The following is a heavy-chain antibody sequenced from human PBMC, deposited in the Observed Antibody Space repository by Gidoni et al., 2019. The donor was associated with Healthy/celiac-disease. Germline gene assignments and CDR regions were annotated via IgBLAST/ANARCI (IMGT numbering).Heavy chain of an antibody. CDR3: AKVVGYYGSGSSLYFDY. J-gene: IGHJ4*02. CDR2: IIGSGGST. CDR1: GFTFSRYA. Sequence: EVQLLESGGGLVQPGGSLSLSCAASGFTFSRYAMRWVRQAPGKGLEWVSAIIGSGGSTYYADSVKGRFTISRDNSKNTLYLQMNSLRAEDTAVYYCAKVVGYYGSGSSLYFDYWGQGTLVTVSS. V-gene: IGHV3-23*01. D-gene: IGHD3-10*01.